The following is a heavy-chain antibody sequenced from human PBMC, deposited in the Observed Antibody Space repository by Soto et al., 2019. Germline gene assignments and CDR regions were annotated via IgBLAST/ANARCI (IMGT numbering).Heavy chain of an antibody. J-gene: IGHJ5*02. V-gene: IGHV1-18*01. CDR2: IIAYNRAP. CDR1: GGAFSDYA. D-gene: IGHD3-22*01. Sequence: ASVKVSCKASGGAFSDYAFSWVRQAPGQGLEWLGGIIAYNRAPNYAQKFQGRVTMTADTSTRTTYMELSSLRSDDTAVYYCARDYYDSSDYYIVRFDPWGQGTPVTVSS. CDR3: ARDYYDSSDYYIVRFDP.